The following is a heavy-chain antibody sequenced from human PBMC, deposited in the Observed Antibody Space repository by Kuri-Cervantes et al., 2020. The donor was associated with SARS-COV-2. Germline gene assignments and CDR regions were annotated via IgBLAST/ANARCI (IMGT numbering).Heavy chain of an antibody. CDR1: GGSTSSHY. D-gene: IGHD3-22*01. Sequence: SETLSLTCTVPGGSTSSHYWSWIRQPPGKGLEWIGYVYSSGSTNYSPSLKSRVTMSVDTSKNQFSLKLTSVTAADTAVYYCTRAGYDNSGYYYSFDFWGQGTLVTVSS. J-gene: IGHJ4*02. V-gene: IGHV4-59*11. CDR3: TRAGYDNSGYYYSFDF. CDR2: VYSSGST.